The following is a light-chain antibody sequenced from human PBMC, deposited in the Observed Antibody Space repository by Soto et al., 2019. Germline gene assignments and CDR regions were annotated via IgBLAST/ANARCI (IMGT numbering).Light chain of an antibody. CDR2: KVS. V-gene: IGKV2-30*01. J-gene: IGKJ1*01. CDR1: QSLVSSNGNTF. CDR3: MQATHWPWT. Sequence: DVVMTQSPLSLPVTLGQPASISCRSSQSLVSSNGNTFLIWFQQRPGQSPRRLIYKVSNRDSAVPDRFTGSGSGTDFTLEISRVEADDVGFYYCMQATHWPWTFGQGTKVEIK.